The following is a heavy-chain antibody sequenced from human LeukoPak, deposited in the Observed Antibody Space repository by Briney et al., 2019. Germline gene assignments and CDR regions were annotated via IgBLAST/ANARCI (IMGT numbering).Heavy chain of an antibody. CDR2: LYYSGRT. D-gene: IGHD3-10*01. CDR3: ARGGSGISNAFDI. Sequence: SETLSLTCSVSGGSISSYYWSWIRQPPGKGLEWIGYLYYSGRTYANPSLKSRVTMSVDTSKNQFSLKLRSVTAADTAVYYCARGGSGISNAFDIWGQGTMVTVSS. J-gene: IGHJ3*02. CDR1: GGSISSYY. V-gene: IGHV4-59*01.